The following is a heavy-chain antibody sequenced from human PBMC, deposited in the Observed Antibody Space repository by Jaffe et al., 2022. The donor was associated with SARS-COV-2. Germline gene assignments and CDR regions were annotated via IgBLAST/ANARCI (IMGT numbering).Heavy chain of an antibody. D-gene: IGHD6-25*01. V-gene: IGHV4-4*02. CDR2: IYHSGST. CDR3: ARDSHGYRLSKTYWYFDL. J-gene: IGHJ2*01. CDR1: GGSISSSNW. Sequence: QVQLQESGPGLVKPSGTLSLTCAVSGGSISSSNWWSWVRQPPGKGLEWIGEIYHSGSTNYNPSLKSRVTISVDKSKNQFSLKLSSVTAADTAVYYCARDSHGYRLSKTYWYFDLWGRGTLVTVSS.